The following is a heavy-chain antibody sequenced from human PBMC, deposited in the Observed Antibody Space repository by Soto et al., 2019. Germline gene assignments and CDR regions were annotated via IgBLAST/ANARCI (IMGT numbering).Heavy chain of an antibody. CDR1: GFTFSSYG. J-gene: IGHJ2*01. V-gene: IGHV3-64*07. Sequence: EVQLVESGGGLVQPGGSLRLSCAVAGFTFSSYGMVWVRQAPGKGLEYVSAISSNGVSTNYADSVKGRFTISRDNSKNTLWLQMGTMRADDMAFYYGARDGCQFYWYFDLWGRGTLVTVSS. CDR3: ARDGCQFYWYFDL. CDR2: ISSNGVST. D-gene: IGHD2-15*01.